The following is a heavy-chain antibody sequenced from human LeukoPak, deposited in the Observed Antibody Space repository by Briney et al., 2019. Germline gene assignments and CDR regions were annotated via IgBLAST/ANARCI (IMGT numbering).Heavy chain of an antibody. CDR3: ARGLVVPAAHDAFDI. Sequence: QSGGSLRLSCAASGFTFSSYGMHWVRQAPGKGLEWVAVIWYDGSNKYYADSVKGRFTISRDNSKNTLYLQMNSLRAEDTAVYYCARGLVVPAAHDAFDIWGQGTMVTVSS. D-gene: IGHD2-2*01. V-gene: IGHV3-33*01. CDR1: GFTFSSYG. CDR2: IWYDGSNK. J-gene: IGHJ3*02.